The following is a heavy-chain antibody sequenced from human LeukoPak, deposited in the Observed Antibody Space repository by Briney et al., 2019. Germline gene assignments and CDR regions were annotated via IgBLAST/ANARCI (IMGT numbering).Heavy chain of an antibody. Sequence: GGSLILSCAASGFTFSNYAMHWVRQAPGRGLERVAVISYDGSNKYYADSVKGRFTISRDNSKNTLYLQMNSLRAEDTAVFYCARDRSSYEYYFDRWGQGTLVAVSS. V-gene: IGHV3-30-3*01. CDR2: ISYDGSNK. CDR1: GFTFSNYA. D-gene: IGHD5-12*01. J-gene: IGHJ4*02. CDR3: ARDRSSYEYYFDR.